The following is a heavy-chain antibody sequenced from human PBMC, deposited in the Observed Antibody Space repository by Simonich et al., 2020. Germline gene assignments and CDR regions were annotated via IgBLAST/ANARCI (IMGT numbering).Heavy chain of an antibody. J-gene: IGHJ5*02. CDR3: AREEANGYSSSWNWFDP. V-gene: IGHV1-2*02. Sequence: QVQLVQSGAEVKKPGASVKVSCKASGYTFTGYYMHWVRQAPGKRMDWMGLINPNSGGKNYAQKFQGRVTMTRETSISTAYMELSRLRSDDTAVDYCAREEANGYSSSWNWFDPWGQGTLVTVSS. D-gene: IGHD6-13*01. CDR2: INPNSGGK. CDR1: GYTFTGYY.